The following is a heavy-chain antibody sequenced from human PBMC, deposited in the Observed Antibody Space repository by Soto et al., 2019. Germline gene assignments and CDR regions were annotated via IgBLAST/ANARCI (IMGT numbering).Heavy chain of an antibody. CDR3: ARDGDYYDSSGFQRDYHYYGMDV. Sequence: QVQLVQSGAEVKKPGSSVKVSCQASGGSFSDYAISWVRQAPGQGLEWMGGIIPMLGIADNAQKFQGRVIITADEYKSTVYQELSSLRSEDTAVYYCARDGDYYDSSGFQRDYHYYGMDVWGQGTTVTVAS. CDR2: IIPMLGIA. V-gene: IGHV1-69*01. CDR1: GGSFSDYA. J-gene: IGHJ6*02. D-gene: IGHD3-22*01.